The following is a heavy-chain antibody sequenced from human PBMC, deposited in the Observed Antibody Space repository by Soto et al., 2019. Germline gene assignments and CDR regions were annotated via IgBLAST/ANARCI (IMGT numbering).Heavy chain of an antibody. CDR2: VDQSGST. CDR1: GGSFSGYY. Sequence: QVQLQQWGAGLLKPSETLSLTCAIYGGSFSGYYWSWIRQPPGMGLEWIGEVDQSGSTNYNPSLKSRVTISGDTSKNQFSLKLNSVTAADTAVYYCARDRQRGYCTCGSCYSYFDYWGQGALVIVSS. CDR3: ARDRQRGYCTCGSCYSYFDY. J-gene: IGHJ4*02. D-gene: IGHD2-15*01. V-gene: IGHV4-34*01.